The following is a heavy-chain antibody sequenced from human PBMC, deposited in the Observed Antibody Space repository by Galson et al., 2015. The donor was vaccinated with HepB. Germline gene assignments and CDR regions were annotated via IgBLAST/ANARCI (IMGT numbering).Heavy chain of an antibody. V-gene: IGHV3-23*01. J-gene: IGHJ4*02. CDR3: AKVKWEPLPFDY. CDR1: GFTFSSYS. Sequence: SLRLSCAASGFTFSSYSMSWVRQAPGKGLEWVPSISGSGGSTYYADSVKGRFTISRDSSKNTVYLQMSSLRAEDTAVYYCAKVKWEPLPFDYWGRGTLVTVSS. CDR2: ISGSGGST. D-gene: IGHD1-26*01.